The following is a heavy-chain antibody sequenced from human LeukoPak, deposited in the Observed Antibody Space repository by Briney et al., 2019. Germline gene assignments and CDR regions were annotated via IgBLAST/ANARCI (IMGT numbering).Heavy chain of an antibody. J-gene: IGHJ3*01. CDR2: ISVSGGST. CDR3: AKIGADDGFDF. D-gene: IGHD1-26*01. CDR1: GFTFSSYA. Sequence: GGSLRLSCAASGFTFSSYAMSWVRQAPGKGLEWVSAISVSGGSTYYADSVKGRFTISRDNSKSTLYLQMNSLRAEDTAVYYCAKIGADDGFDFWGQGTMVTVSS. V-gene: IGHV3-23*01.